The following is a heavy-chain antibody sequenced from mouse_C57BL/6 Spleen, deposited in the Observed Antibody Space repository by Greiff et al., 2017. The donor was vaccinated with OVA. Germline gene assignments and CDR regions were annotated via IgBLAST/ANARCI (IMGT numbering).Heavy chain of an antibody. CDR2: IHPNSGST. J-gene: IGHJ3*01. V-gene: IGHV1-64*01. D-gene: IGHD2-1*01. CDR3: ADGNYAWFAY. CDR1: GYTFTSYW. Sequence: QVQLKQPGAELVKPGASVKLSCKASGYTFTSYWMHWVKQRPGQGLEWIGMIHPNSGSTNYNEKFKSKATLTVDKSSSTAYMQLSSLTSEDSAVYYCADGNYAWFAYWGQGTLVTVSA.